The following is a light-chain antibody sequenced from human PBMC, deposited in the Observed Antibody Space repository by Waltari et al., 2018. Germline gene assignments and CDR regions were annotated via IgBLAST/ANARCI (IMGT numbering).Light chain of an antibody. CDR2: SGS. V-gene: IGKV2-28*01. Sequence: EIVLTQSPLSLPVIPGEPASISCTSSRGLLNSNGYTYLDWYVQKPGQSPHLLIYSGSNRASGVPDRFTGSGSGTDFTLKISRVEAEDVGVYYCMQPLETPWTFGQGTKVEMK. CDR1: RGLLNSNGYTY. CDR3: MQPLETPWT. J-gene: IGKJ1*01.